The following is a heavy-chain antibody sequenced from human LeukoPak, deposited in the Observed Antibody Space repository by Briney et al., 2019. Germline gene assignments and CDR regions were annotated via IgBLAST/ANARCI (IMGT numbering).Heavy chain of an antibody. Sequence: GASVKVSCKASGYTFTSYDINWVRQATGQGLEWMGWMNPNSGNTGYAQKFQGRVTITRNTSISTAYMELSSLRSEDTAVYYCARDYYDFWSGAGNWFDPWGQGTLVTVSS. CDR1: GYTFTSYD. CDR3: ARDYYDFWSGAGNWFDP. V-gene: IGHV1-8*03. D-gene: IGHD3-3*01. J-gene: IGHJ5*02. CDR2: MNPNSGNT.